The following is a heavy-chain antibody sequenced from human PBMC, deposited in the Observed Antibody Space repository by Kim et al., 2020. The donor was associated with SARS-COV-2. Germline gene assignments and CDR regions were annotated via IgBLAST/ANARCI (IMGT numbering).Heavy chain of an antibody. D-gene: IGHD6-19*01. CDR2: INHSGST. Sequence: SETLSLTCAVYGGSFSGYYWSWIRQPPGKGLEWIGEINHSGSTNSNPSLKSRVTISVDTSKNQFSLKLSSVTAADTAVYYCARDGVAGTFNYWGQGTLVTVSS. V-gene: IGHV4-34*01. J-gene: IGHJ4*02. CDR3: ARDGVAGTFNY. CDR1: GGSFSGYY.